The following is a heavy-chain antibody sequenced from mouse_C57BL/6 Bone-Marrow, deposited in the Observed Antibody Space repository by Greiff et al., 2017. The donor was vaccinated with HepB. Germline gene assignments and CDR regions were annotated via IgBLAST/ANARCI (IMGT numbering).Heavy chain of an antibody. CDR1: GFSLTSYG. D-gene: IGHD1-1*01. J-gene: IGHJ4*01. CDR2: IWSGGST. Sequence: VQLVESGPGLVQPSQSLSITCTVSGFSLTSYGVHWVRQPPGKGLEWLGVIWSGGSTTYNAAFISRLSISKDNSKSQVFFKMNSLQADDTAIYYCAKLGDGSSYGYYAMDYWGQGTSVTVSS. V-gene: IGHV2-4*01. CDR3: AKLGDGSSYGYYAMDY.